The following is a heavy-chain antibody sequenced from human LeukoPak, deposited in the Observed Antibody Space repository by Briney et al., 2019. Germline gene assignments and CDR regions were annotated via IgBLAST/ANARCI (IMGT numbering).Heavy chain of an antibody. J-gene: IGHJ5*02. CDR1: GGSFSSHY. V-gene: IGHV4-59*11. D-gene: IGHD2-15*01. CDR3: ARDDVLNWFDP. CDR2: IPYIGST. Sequence: SEALSLTCTVSGGSFSSHYWSWIRQPPGKGLEWIGYIPYIGSTNYNPSLKSRVTISVDTSKNQFSLKLSSVTAADTAVYYCARDDVLNWFDPWGQGTLVTVSS.